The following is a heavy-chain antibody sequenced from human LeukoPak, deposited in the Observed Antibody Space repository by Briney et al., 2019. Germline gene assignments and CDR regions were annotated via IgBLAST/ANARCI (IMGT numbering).Heavy chain of an antibody. CDR3: ARDTAMVNAHYFDY. V-gene: IGHV4-31*02. Sequence: SETLSLTCTVSGGSISIGGYYWSWIRQHPGKGLEWIGYIYHSGSTYYNPSLKSRFTISVDTSKNQFSLKLSSVTAADTAVYYCARDTAMVNAHYFDYWGQGTLVTVSS. D-gene: IGHD5-18*01. J-gene: IGHJ4*02. CDR2: IYHSGST. CDR1: GGSISIGGYY.